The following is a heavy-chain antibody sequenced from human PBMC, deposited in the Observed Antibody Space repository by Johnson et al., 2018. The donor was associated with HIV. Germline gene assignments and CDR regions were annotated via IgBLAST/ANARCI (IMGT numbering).Heavy chain of an antibody. CDR3: AKDIVRSGGMDAFDI. CDR2: IWDDGSNK. Sequence: QMLLVESGGGVVQPGGSLRLSCAASGFTFSSYGLHWVRQAPGKGLEWVAFIWDDGSNKYHADSVKGRFTISRDNSKNTLYLQMNSLRAEDTAVYYCAKDIVRSGGMDAFDIWGQGTMVTVSS. J-gene: IGHJ3*02. D-gene: IGHD2/OR15-2a*01. V-gene: IGHV3-30*02. CDR1: GFTFSSYG.